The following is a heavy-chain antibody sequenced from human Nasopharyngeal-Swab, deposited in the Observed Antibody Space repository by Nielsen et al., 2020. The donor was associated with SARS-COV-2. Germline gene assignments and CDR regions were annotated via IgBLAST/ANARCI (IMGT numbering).Heavy chain of an antibody. CDR3: AREGEDSSGWYEWGNYYYGMDV. D-gene: IGHD6-19*01. V-gene: IGHV3-11*06. CDR2: ISSSSSYT. Sequence: GGSLRLSCAASGFTFSDYYMSWIRQAPGKGLERVSYISSSSSYTNYADSVKGRFTISRDNAKNSLYLQMNSLRAEDTAVYYCAREGEDSSGWYEWGNYYYGMDVWGQGTTVTVSS. J-gene: IGHJ6*02. CDR1: GFTFSDYY.